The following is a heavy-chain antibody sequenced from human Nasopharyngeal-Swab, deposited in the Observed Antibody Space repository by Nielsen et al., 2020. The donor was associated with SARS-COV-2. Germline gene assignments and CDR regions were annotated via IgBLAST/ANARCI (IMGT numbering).Heavy chain of an antibody. J-gene: IGHJ6*03. CDR1: RGSSSADY. D-gene: IGHD7-27*01. CDR2: INHTRNT. Sequence: SETLSLTFAVYRGSSSADYWGWIRQPPGRGLEWLGEINHTRNTNYNPTPTSRVTISVDPSKNQFSLRLSSVTAADTAVYYCARGLSGIVPSPILGLGPYYYYYYMDVWGKGTTVTVSS. CDR3: ARGLSGIVPSPILGLGPYYYYYYMDV. V-gene: IGHV4-34*01.